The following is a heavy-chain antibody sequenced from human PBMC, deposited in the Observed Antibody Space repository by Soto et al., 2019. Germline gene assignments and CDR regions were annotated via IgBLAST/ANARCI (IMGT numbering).Heavy chain of an antibody. D-gene: IGHD3-22*01. Sequence: ASVKVSCKASGYTFNSYYMHWVRQAPGQGLEWMGIINPSGGSTSYAQKFQGRVTMTRDTSTSTVYMELSSLRSEDTAVYYCARAVQHRYYYDSSGYYGLFGYWGQGTLVTVSS. J-gene: IGHJ4*02. CDR2: INPSGGST. V-gene: IGHV1-46*02. CDR3: ARAVQHRYYYDSSGYYGLFGY. CDR1: GYTFNSYY.